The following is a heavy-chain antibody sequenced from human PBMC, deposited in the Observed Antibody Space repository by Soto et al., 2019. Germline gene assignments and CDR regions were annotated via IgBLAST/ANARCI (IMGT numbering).Heavy chain of an antibody. V-gene: IGHV3-23*01. J-gene: IGHJ4*02. CDR3: AKTSSWTETRYSDY. CDR2: ISGSGGST. Sequence: VGSLRLSCAASGFAFSIYAMSWVRQAPGKGLEWVSAISGSGGSTYYADSVKGRFTISRDNSKNTLYLQMNSLRAEDTAVYYCAKTSSWTETRYSDYWGQGAMVTVST. CDR1: GFAFSIYA. D-gene: IGHD2-21*02.